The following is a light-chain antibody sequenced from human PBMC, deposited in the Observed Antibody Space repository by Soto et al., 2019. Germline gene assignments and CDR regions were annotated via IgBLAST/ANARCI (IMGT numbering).Light chain of an antibody. V-gene: IGKV3-20*01. CDR2: GAS. Sequence: EIVLAQSPGTLSLSPGERATLSCRASQSVTNSFLACYQQKPGQAPRLLIYGASRRATGIPDRFTGSGSGTDFTLTISRLEPEDFAVYYCQQYVSSPRAFGQGTKVDIK. CDR3: QQYVSSPRA. J-gene: IGKJ1*01. CDR1: QSVTNSF.